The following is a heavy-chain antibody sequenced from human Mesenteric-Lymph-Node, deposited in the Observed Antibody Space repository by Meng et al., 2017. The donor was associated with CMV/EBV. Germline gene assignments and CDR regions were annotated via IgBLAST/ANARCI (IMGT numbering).Heavy chain of an antibody. CDR1: GGTFSTHG. J-gene: IGHJ4*02. V-gene: IGHV1-69*01. Sequence: KASGGTFSTHGFSWVRQAPGQGVEWMGGIIPIFGTANYAQKFQGRVTITADESTTTAYMGLSSLTSQDTAVYYCATGPLRGGYSELDHWGQGTLVTVSS. CDR3: ATGPLRGGYSELDH. D-gene: IGHD5-12*01. CDR2: IIPIFGTA.